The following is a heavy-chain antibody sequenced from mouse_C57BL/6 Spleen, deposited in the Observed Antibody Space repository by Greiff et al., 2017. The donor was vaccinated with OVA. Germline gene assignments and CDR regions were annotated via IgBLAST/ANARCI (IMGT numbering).Heavy chain of an antibody. CDR3: ARHGFTTVVDYYAMDY. J-gene: IGHJ4*01. V-gene: IGHV5-2*01. CDR2: INSDGGST. CDR1: EYEFPSHD. D-gene: IGHD1-1*01. Sequence: LVESGGGLVQPGESLKLSCESNEYEFPSHDMSWVRKTPEKRLELVAAINSDGGSTYYPDTMERRFIISRDNTKKTLYLQMSSLRSEDTALYYCARHGFTTVVDYYAMDYWGQGTSVTVSS.